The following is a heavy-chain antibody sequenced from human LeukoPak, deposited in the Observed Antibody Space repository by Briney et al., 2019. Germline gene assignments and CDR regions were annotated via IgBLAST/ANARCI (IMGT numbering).Heavy chain of an antibody. V-gene: IGHV3-74*01. CDR1: GFTFSNYW. D-gene: IGHD5-18*01. Sequence: PGGSLRLSCAASGFTFSNYWMHWVRQAPGKGLVWVSRIYIDGTGTVYADSVKGRFTISRDNAKNTLYLQMNSLRVEDTAVYCRARAPPPSGYSYHFDIWGQGTMVTVSS. CDR2: IYIDGTGT. CDR3: ARAPPPSGYSYHFDI. J-gene: IGHJ3*02.